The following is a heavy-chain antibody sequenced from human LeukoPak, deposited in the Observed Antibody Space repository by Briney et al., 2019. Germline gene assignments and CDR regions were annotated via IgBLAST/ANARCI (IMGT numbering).Heavy chain of an antibody. V-gene: IGHV3-33*01. D-gene: IGHD5-24*01. CDR2: IWYDGSNK. CDR3: ARDLREMATTLYYYYGMDV. Sequence: GGSLRLSCAASGFTFSSYGMHWVRQAPGKGLEWVAVIWYDGSNKYYADSVKGRFTISRDNSQNTLYLQMNSLRAEDTAVYYCARDLREMATTLYYYYGMDVWGQGTTVTVSS. J-gene: IGHJ6*02. CDR1: GFTFSSYG.